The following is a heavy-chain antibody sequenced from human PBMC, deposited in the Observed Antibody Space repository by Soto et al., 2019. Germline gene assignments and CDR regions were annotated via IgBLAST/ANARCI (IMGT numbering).Heavy chain of an antibody. J-gene: IGHJ4*02. D-gene: IGHD7-27*01. CDR2: VFHTGNT. CDR1: CDSIISSVW. Sequence: SETLSLTGAVSCDSIISSVWCTWVRQPPGKGLEWIGEVFHTGNTNYNPSLKSRVTMSVDKSTNEFSLKVTSVTAADTAIYYCARKAWVRFDYWGQGALVTVSS. V-gene: IGHV4-4*02. CDR3: ARKAWVRFDY.